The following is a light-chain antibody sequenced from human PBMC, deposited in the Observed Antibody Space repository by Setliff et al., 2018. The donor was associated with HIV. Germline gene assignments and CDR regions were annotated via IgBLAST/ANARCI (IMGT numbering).Light chain of an antibody. CDR3: SSYAVTNTLP. Sequence: ALAQPASVSGSPGQSITISCTGTSSDVGGYSHVSWYQQHPGKAPKLIIYEVSNRPSGVSNRFSGSKSGNTASLTISGLQAEDEADYYCSSYAVTNTLPFGTGTKVTVL. CDR2: EVS. CDR1: SSDVGGYSH. V-gene: IGLV2-14*01. J-gene: IGLJ1*01.